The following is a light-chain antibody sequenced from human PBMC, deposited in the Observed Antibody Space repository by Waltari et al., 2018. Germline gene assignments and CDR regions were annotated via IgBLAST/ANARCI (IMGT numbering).Light chain of an antibody. V-gene: IGKV3-15*01. CDR3: QQYNEHPLT. CDR2: GAY. J-gene: IGKJ4*01. CDR1: QSVGSN. Sequence: EIVMTQSPPTLSVSPGATASLPCSASQSVGSNLDWYQQKPGQAPRLLIYGAYNTATGIPARFSGSGSGTEFTLTISSLQSEDFAVYYCQQYNEHPLTFGGGTKVEIK.